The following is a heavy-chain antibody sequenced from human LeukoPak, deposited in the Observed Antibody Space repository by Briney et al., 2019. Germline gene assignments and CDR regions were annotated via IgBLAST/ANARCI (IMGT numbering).Heavy chain of an antibody. CDR2: INHNGNVN. D-gene: IGHD3-3*01. CDR3: AKEGQPYDFFDLGDAFDI. J-gene: IGHJ3*02. CDR1: GFTFSSYW. Sequence: GGSLRLSCAASGFTFSSYWMNWARQAPGKGLEWVASINHNGNVNYYVDSVKGRFTISRDNSKNTLYLQMDSLSAEDTAVYYCAKEGQPYDFFDLGDAFDIWGQGTMVTVSS. V-gene: IGHV3-7*03.